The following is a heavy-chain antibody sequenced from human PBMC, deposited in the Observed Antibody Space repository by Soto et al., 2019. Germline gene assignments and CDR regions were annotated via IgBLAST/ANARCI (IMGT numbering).Heavy chain of an antibody. Sequence: GGSLRLSCAASGFTFSSYWMSWVRQAPGKGLEWVANIKQDGSEKYYVDTVKGRFTISRDNAKNSLYLQMNSLRAEDTAVYYCARGGCYYYYYMDVWGKGTTVTVSS. CDR3: ARGGCYYYYYMDV. CDR2: IKQDGSEK. V-gene: IGHV3-7*03. CDR1: GFTFSSYW. J-gene: IGHJ6*03. D-gene: IGHD6-19*01.